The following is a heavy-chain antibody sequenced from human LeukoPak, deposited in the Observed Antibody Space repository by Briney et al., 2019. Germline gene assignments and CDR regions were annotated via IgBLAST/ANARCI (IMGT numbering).Heavy chain of an antibody. CDR1: GFTFSGSA. V-gene: IGHV3-73*01. J-gene: IGHJ4*02. CDR3: TTIPGIAVAGTWFNY. Sequence: GGSLKLSCAASGFTFSGSAMHWVRQASGKGLEWVGRIRNKANSYATAYAASVKGRFTISRDDSKNTAYLQMNSLKTEDTAVYYCTTIPGIAVAGTWFNYWGQGTLVTVSS. CDR2: IRNKANSYAT. D-gene: IGHD6-19*01.